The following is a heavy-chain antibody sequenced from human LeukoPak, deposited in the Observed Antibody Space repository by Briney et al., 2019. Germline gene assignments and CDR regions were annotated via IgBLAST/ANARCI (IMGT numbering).Heavy chain of an antibody. CDR2: IYHSGST. J-gene: IGHJ4*02. V-gene: IGHV4-30-2*01. CDR1: GGSISSGGYS. Sequence: PSQTLSLTCAVSGGSISSGGYSWSWIRQPPGKGLEWIGYIYHSGSTYYNPSLKSRVTISVDRSKNQFSLKLSSVTAADTAVYYCARARRGIVAGWGQGTLVTVSS. CDR3: ARARRGIVAG. D-gene: IGHD6-13*01.